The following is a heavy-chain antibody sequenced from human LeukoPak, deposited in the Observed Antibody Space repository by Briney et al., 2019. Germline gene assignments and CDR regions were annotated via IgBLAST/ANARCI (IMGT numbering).Heavy chain of an antibody. CDR2: INQDVSRI. Sequence: GGSLRLSCAGSGFGFSRYWMAWVRQAPGKGLEWVASINQDVSRIHYVDSVKGRFTISRDNAKSSLFLQMTSLRVEDTAVYYCARLKDDVTKFDYWGQGTLVTVSS. V-gene: IGHV3-7*01. J-gene: IGHJ4*02. CDR1: GFGFSRYW. CDR3: ARLKDDVTKFDY. D-gene: IGHD2-8*01.